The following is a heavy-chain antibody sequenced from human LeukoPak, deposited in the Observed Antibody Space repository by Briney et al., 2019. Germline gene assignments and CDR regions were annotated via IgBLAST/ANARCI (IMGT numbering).Heavy chain of an antibody. CDR3: ARDEDSYGQFDY. D-gene: IGHD5-18*01. CDR2: IYYSGST. V-gene: IGHV4-39*07. CDR1: GGSISSSSYY. J-gene: IGHJ4*02. Sequence: SETLSLTCTVSGGSISSSSYYWGWLRQAPGKGLEWIGSIYYSGSTYYNPSLKSRVTISVDTSKNQFSLKLGSVTAADTAVYYCARDEDSYGQFDYWGQGTLVTVSS.